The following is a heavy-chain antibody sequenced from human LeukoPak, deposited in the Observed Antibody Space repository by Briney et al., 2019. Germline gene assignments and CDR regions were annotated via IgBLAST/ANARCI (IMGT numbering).Heavy chain of an antibody. D-gene: IGHD1-26*01. CDR2: IKHRPERYAT. CDR3: ATSGNYYLKY. CDR1: GFTFSAHY. Sequence: GGSLRLSCVASGFTFSAHYMDWVRQAPGKGLEWVGRIKHRPERYATEYAASVKGRFTISRDNAKNALSLQMNSLRDEDTAVYYCATSGNYYLKYWGQGTLVTVSS. V-gene: IGHV3-72*01. J-gene: IGHJ4*02.